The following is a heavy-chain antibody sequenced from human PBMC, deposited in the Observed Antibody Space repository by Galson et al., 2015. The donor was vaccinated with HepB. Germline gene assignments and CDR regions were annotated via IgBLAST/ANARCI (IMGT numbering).Heavy chain of an antibody. CDR1: GYSFTRYW. CDR3: ARSATGADILTGPFDQ. CDR2: IYPGDSDT. V-gene: IGHV5-51*01. J-gene: IGHJ4*02. D-gene: IGHD3-9*01. Sequence: QSGAEVKKPGESLKISCEGSGYSFTRYWIGWVRQMPGKGLEWMGIIYPGDSDTRRSPSFQGQVIISVDKSSSTAYLQWRSLKASDTAMYYCARSATGADILTGPFDQWGQGTLVTVYS.